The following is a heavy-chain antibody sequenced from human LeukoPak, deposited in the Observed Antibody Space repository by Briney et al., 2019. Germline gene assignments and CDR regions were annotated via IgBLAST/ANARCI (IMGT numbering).Heavy chain of an antibody. D-gene: IGHD2-15*01. CDR2: INWNGGST. CDR1: GFTFDDYG. Sequence: GGSLRLSCAASGFTFDDYGMSWVRQVPGKGLEWVSGINWNGGSTGNADSVKGRFTISRDNAKNSLYLQMNSLRAEDTALYYCARGIYCSGGSCYSGDYWGQGTLVTVSS. J-gene: IGHJ4*02. CDR3: ARGIYCSGGSCYSGDY. V-gene: IGHV3-20*04.